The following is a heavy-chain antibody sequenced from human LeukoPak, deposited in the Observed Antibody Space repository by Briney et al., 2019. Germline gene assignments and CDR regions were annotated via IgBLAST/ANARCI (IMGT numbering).Heavy chain of an antibody. CDR2: VDPEDGET. CDR1: GYTFTDCY. D-gene: IGHD4-17*01. V-gene: IGHV1-69-2*01. Sequence: GASVKVSCKVSGYTFTDCYMHWVQQAPGKGLEWMGLVDPEDGETIYAEKFQGRVTITADTSTDTAYMELSSLRSEDTAVYYCATGLGDFWNFDYWGRGTLVTVSS. CDR3: ATGLGDFWNFDY. J-gene: IGHJ4*02.